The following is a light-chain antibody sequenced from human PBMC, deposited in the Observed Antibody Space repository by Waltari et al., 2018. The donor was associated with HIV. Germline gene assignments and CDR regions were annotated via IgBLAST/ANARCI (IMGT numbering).Light chain of an antibody. V-gene: IGLV3-1*01. CDR2: QDF. J-gene: IGLJ1*01. CDR3: QAWDSSIFYV. CDR1: KLGDKY. Sequence: SYELTQPPSLSVSPGQTASITCSGAKLGDKYASWYQQKPGQSPVLVIYQDFKRPSGIPERFSGSNSGNTATLTISGTQTMDEAAYYCQAWDSSIFYVFGTGTKVTVL.